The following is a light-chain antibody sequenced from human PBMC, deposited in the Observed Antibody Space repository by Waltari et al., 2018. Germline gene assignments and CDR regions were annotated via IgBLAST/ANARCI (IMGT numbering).Light chain of an antibody. J-gene: IGKJ3*01. V-gene: IGKV4-1*01. CDR1: QSVLYSSNNKNY. Sequence: DIVMTQYPESLAVSLGERATINCKSSQSVLYSSNNKNYLAWYQQKPGQPPKLLIYWAATRESGVPDRFSGSGSGTDFTRTISSLQAEDVAVYYCQQYYSTPFTFGPGTKVDIK. CDR3: QQYYSTPFT. CDR2: WAA.